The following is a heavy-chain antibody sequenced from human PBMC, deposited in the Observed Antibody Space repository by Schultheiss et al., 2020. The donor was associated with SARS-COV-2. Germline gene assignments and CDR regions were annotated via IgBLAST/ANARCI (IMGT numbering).Heavy chain of an antibody. J-gene: IGHJ6*03. CDR3: ARDPLYSSSRPYYYYYYMDV. CDR1: GGSISSSSYY. Sequence: SQTLSLTCPVSGGSISSSSYYWSWIRQPPGKGLEWIGYIYYSGSTNYNPSLKSRVTISVDTSKNQFSLQLNSVTPEDTAVYYCARDPLYSSSRPYYYYYYMDVWGKGTTVTVSS. V-gene: IGHV4-61*01. D-gene: IGHD6-6*01. CDR2: IYYSGST.